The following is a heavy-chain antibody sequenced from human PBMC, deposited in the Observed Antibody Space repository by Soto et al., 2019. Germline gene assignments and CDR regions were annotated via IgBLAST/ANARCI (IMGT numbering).Heavy chain of an antibody. J-gene: IGHJ4*02. CDR1: GCTFSSYA. CDR2: IFSADNT. V-gene: IGHV3-23*03. CDR3: AITGAGYYIV. D-gene: IGHD3-3*01. Sequence: PGGSLRLSCVASGCTFSSYAMSWVRQAPGKGLEWVSVIFSADNTHYADSVKGRFTISRDNSKNTVFLQMNSLRAEDTAVYYCAITGAGYYIVWGQGTPVTVSS.